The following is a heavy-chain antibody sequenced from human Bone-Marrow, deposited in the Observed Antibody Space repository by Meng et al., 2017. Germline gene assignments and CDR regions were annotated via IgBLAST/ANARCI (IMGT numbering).Heavy chain of an antibody. Sequence: QVQPQESGPGLVNPSGTLSLTCAVSGDSIISNYWWNWVRQTPGKGLEWIGEIYHTGRTDYNPFLKSRVTISVDTSKNQFSLTLTSVTAADTAVYYCARHEFGLPTAAFDHWGQGTLVTVSS. V-gene: IGHV4-4*02. D-gene: IGHD2-2*01. J-gene: IGHJ4*02. CDR1: GDSIISNYW. CDR2: IYHTGRT. CDR3: ARHEFGLPTAAFDH.